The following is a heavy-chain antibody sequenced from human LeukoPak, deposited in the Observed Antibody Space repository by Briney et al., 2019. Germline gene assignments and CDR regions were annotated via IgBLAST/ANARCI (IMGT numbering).Heavy chain of an antibody. J-gene: IGHJ5*02. CDR2: ISDSGSSS. Sequence: GGSLRLSCAASGFTVSSNYMSWVRQAPGKGLEWVSVISDSGSSSYYGDSVKGRFTISRDNSQNTLYLQMNSLTAEDTALYYCAKGSGSDWYGWFDPWGQGTLVTVSS. V-gene: IGHV3-23*01. D-gene: IGHD6-19*01. CDR3: AKGSGSDWYGWFDP. CDR1: GFTVSSNY.